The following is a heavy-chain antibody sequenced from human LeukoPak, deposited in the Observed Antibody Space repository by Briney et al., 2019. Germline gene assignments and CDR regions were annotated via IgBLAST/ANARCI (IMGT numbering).Heavy chain of an antibody. V-gene: IGHV4-34*01. CDR1: GGSFSGYY. D-gene: IGHD6-13*01. J-gene: IGHJ4*02. CDR2: INHSGST. Sequence: PSETLSLTCAVYGGSFSGYYWSWIRQPPGKGLEWIGEINHSGSTNYNPSLKSRVTISVDTSKNQFSLKLSSVTAEDTAVYYCARGVSSWYARFDYWGQGTLVTVSS. CDR3: ARGVSSWYARFDY.